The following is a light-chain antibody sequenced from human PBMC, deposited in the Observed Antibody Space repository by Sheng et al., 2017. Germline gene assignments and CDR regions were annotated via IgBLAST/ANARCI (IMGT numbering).Light chain of an antibody. CDR1: SSDVGGYNY. CDR3: SSYTSSSTFXV. CDR2: DVS. Sequence: QSALTQPASVSGSPGQSITISCTGTSSDVGGYNYVSWYQQHPGKAPKLMIYDVSNRPSGVSNRFSGSKSGNTASLTISGLQAEDEADYYCSSYTSSSTFXVFGTGTKGHRP. J-gene: IGLJ1*01. V-gene: IGLV2-14*01.